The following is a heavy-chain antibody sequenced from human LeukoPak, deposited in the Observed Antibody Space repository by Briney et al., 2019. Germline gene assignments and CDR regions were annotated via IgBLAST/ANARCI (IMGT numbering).Heavy chain of an antibody. CDR1: GFTFSSYG. CDR2: IWYDGSNK. J-gene: IGHJ4*02. CDR3: AREDPDTAMALIDY. D-gene: IGHD5-18*01. V-gene: IGHV3-33*01. Sequence: GGSLRLPCAASGFTFSSYGMHWVRQAPGKGLEWVAVIWYDGSNKYYADSVKGRFTISRDNSKNTLYLQMNSLRAEDTAVYYCAREDPDTAMALIDYWGQGTLVTVSS.